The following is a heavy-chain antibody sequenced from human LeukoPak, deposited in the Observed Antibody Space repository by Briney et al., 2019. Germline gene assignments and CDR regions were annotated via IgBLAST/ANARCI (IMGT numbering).Heavy chain of an antibody. CDR1: GYTFTSYD. Sequence: ASVKVSCKASGYTFTSYDINWVRQATGQGLEWMGWMNPNSGNTGYAQEFQGRVTMTRNTSISTAYMELSSLRSEDTAVYYCARGLRGWTKNDIDYWGQGTLVTVSS. V-gene: IGHV1-8*01. J-gene: IGHJ4*02. CDR3: ARGLRGWTKNDIDY. CDR2: MNPNSGNT. D-gene: IGHD1-1*01.